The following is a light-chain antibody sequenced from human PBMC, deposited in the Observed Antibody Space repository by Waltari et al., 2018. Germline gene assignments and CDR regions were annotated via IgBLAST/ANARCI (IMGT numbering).Light chain of an antibody. CDR2: DVR. J-gene: IGLJ3*02. CDR1: SSDVGGYNY. Sequence: QSALTQPRSVSGSPGQSVTISCTGTSSDVGGYNYVSWFQQHPGQAPKLMIHDVRKRPSVVPDRFAGAKSGNTASLTISGLQADDETDYYCCSYAGRYTWVFGGGTKLTVL. V-gene: IGLV2-11*01. CDR3: CSYAGRYTWV.